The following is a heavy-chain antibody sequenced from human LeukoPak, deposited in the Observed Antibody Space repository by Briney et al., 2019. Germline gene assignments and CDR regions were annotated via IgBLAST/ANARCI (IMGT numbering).Heavy chain of an antibody. CDR1: GGSFSGYY. D-gene: IGHD3-3*01. V-gene: IGHV4-34*01. CDR3: ARGLRITIFGVVKTGFDP. CDR2: INHSGST. J-gene: IGHJ5*02. Sequence: SEILSLTCAVYGGSFSGYYWSWIRQPPGKGLEWIGEINHSGSTNYNPSLKSRVTISVDTSKNQFSLKLSSVTAADTAVYYCARGLRITIFGVVKTGFDPWGQGTLVTVSS.